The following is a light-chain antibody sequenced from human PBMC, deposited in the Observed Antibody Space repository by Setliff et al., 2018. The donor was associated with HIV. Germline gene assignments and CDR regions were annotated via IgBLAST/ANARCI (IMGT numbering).Light chain of an antibody. CDR1: SSDVGSYNR. CDR3: CSYAESSPVV. CDR2: EVN. V-gene: IGLV2-23*02. Sequence: SSLSPPASVSGSPGQSITISCPGTSSDVGSYNRVSWYQHPPGKAPKVIIYEVNKRPSGVSNRFSGSKSGNTASLTISGLQAEDESDYYCCSYAESSPVVFGGGTKVTVL. J-gene: IGLJ2*01.